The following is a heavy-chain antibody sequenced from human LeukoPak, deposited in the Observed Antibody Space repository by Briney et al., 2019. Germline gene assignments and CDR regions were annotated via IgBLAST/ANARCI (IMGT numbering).Heavy chain of an antibody. V-gene: IGHV3-33*01. CDR3: ARDWKTNSFDY. CDR1: EFTFTTYG. D-gene: IGHD1-1*01. J-gene: IGHJ4*02. CDR2: IYYDGSNI. Sequence: PGRSLTLSCAASEFTFTTYGMHWVRQAPGKGLEWVAFIYYDGSNIYYADYVKGRFTISRDISKNTLYLQMDCLRAEDTAIYYCARDWKTNSFDYWGQGTLVTVSS.